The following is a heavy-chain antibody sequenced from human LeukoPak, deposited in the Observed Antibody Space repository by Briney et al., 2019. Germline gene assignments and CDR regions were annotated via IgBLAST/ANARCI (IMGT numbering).Heavy chain of an antibody. D-gene: IGHD5-18*01. CDR2: IKQDGSEK. CDR3: AREVGVQLWSYYFDY. Sequence: GGSLRLSCAASGFTFSSYWMSWVRQAPGKGLEWVANIKQDGSEKYYVDSVKGRFTISRDNAKNSLYLQMNSLRAEDTAVYYCAREVGVQLWSYYFDYWGQGTLVTVSS. CDR1: GFTFSSYW. J-gene: IGHJ4*02. V-gene: IGHV3-7*01.